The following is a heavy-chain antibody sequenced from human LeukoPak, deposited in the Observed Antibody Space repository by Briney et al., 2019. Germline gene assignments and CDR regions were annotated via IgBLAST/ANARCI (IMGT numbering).Heavy chain of an antibody. CDR1: GYTFTGYY. Sequence: ASVKVSCKASGYTFTGYYMHWVRQAPGQGLEWMGWINPNSGGTNYAQKFQGRVTMTRDTSISTAYMELSSLRSEDTAVYYCARVKAGATLFDYWGQGTLVTVSS. V-gene: IGHV1-2*02. CDR3: ARVKAGATLFDY. CDR2: INPNSGGT. J-gene: IGHJ4*02. D-gene: IGHD1-26*01.